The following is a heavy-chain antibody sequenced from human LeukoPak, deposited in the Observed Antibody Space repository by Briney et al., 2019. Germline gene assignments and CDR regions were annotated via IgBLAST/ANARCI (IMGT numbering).Heavy chain of an antibody. D-gene: IGHD2-2*01. CDR1: GFTFSSYA. V-gene: IGHV3-23*01. CDR3: AWCSSTSCPYGMDV. J-gene: IGHJ6*02. Sequence: GGSLRLSCAASGFTFSSYAMSWVRQAPGKGLEWVSAISGSGGSTYYADSVKGRFTISGDNSKNTLYLQMNSLRAEDTAVYYCAWCSSTSCPYGMDVWGQGTTVTVSS. CDR2: ISGSGGST.